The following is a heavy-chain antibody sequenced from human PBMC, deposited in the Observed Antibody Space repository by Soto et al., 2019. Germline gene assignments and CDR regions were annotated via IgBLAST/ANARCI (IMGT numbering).Heavy chain of an antibody. D-gene: IGHD2-2*01. CDR1: GGSISSGGSY. CDR3: VRYCSTTKCPFDY. J-gene: IGHJ4*02. Sequence: PSETLSFTCTFSGGSISSGGSYWGWIRQPPGKGLEWIGYIYYSGNTILNASLRSRVTLSVDTSKNQFSLNLSSVTAADTAVYYCVRYCSTTKCPFDYWGQGALVTVSS. CDR2: IYYSGNT. V-gene: IGHV4-30-4*01.